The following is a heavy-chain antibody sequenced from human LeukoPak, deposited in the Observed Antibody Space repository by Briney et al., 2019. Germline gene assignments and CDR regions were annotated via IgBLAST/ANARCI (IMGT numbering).Heavy chain of an antibody. Sequence: GGSLRLSCAASGFTFSTYSMNWVRQAPGKGLEWVSSISSSSSYIYYADSVKGRFTIPRDNAKNSLYLQMNSLRAEDTAVYYCAREVYSSSWSYYFDYWGQGTLVTVSS. CDR2: ISSSSSYI. CDR1: GFTFSTYS. CDR3: AREVYSSSWSYYFDY. V-gene: IGHV3-21*01. D-gene: IGHD6-13*01. J-gene: IGHJ4*02.